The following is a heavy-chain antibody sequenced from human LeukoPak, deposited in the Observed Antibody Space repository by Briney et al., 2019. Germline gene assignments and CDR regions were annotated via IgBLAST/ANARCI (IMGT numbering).Heavy chain of an antibody. D-gene: IGHD1-26*01. J-gene: IGHJ4*02. CDR3: ARGANRIVGATQDFDY. V-gene: IGHV3-30-3*01. Sequence: PGGSLRLSCAASGFTFSSYAMHWVRQAPGKGLEWVAVISYDGSNKYYADSVKGRFTISRDNSKNTLYLQMNSLRAEDTAVNYCARGANRIVGATQDFDYWGQGTLVTVSS. CDR1: GFTFSSYA. CDR2: ISYDGSNK.